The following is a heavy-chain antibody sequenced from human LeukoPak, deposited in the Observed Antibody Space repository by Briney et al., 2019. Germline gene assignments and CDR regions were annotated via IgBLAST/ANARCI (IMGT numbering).Heavy chain of an antibody. CDR2: ISSNGVRT. Sequence: GGSLRLSCSAPGFTFSSYAMHWVRQAPGKGLEYVSDISSNGVRTYYADSVKGTFTISRDNSKNTLYLQMSSLRAEDTAVYYCVKGPRINTGPAGGDINPTCDYWGEGTLVTVSS. V-gene: IGHV3-64D*06. CDR1: GFTFSSYA. D-gene: IGHD2-21*02. CDR3: VKGPRINTGPAGGDINPTCDY. J-gene: IGHJ4*02.